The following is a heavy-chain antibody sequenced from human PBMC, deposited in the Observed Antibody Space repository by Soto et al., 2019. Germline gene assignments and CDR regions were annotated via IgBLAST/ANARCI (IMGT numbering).Heavy chain of an antibody. CDR2: IYSGGST. J-gene: IGHJ5*01. V-gene: IGHV3-53*04. CDR3: ARGVFGQPDS. D-gene: IGHD2-21*01. Sequence: EVQLVESGGGLVQPGGSLRLSCAASGIIVKSNYMNWVRQAPGKGLEWVSIIYSGGSTYYVDSVKGRFTISRHDSKDTLYLQMSSLRSEDTATYYCARGVFGQPDSWGQGTLVIVSS. CDR1: GIIVKSNY.